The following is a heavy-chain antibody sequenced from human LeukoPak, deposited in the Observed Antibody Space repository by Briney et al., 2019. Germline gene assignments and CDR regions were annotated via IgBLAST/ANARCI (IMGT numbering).Heavy chain of an antibody. Sequence: PAGSLRLTCAASGFTFSSYWMSWVRQAPGKGLEWVANIKQDGSEKYYVDSVKGRITITRDNAKNSLYLQMNSLRAEETALYYCARDRMVRDVTYFDLWGRGTLVTVSS. CDR3: ARDRMVRDVTYFDL. CDR2: IKQDGSEK. J-gene: IGHJ2*01. CDR1: GFTFSSYW. D-gene: IGHD3-10*01. V-gene: IGHV3-7*01.